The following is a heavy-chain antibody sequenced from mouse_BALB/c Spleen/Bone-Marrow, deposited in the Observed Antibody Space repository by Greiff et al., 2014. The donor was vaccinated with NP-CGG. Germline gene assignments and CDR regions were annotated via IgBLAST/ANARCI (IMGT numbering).Heavy chain of an antibody. CDR2: IDPANGNT. Sequence: EVQVVESGAELVKPGASVKLSCTASGFNIKDTYMHWVKQRPEQGLEWIGRIDPANGNTKYDPKFQGKATITADTSSDTAYLQLSSLTSEDTAVYYCASYYCGSSYGFAYWGQGTLVTVSA. D-gene: IGHD1-1*01. V-gene: IGHV14-3*02. CDR3: ASYYCGSSYGFAY. CDR1: GFNIKDTY. J-gene: IGHJ3*01.